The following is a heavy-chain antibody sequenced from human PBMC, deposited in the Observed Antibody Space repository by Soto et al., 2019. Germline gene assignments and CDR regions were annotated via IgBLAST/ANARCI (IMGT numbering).Heavy chain of an antibody. Sequence: SETLSLTCTVSGGSVSSGSYYWGWIRQPPGKGLEWIGYIYYSGSTNYNTSLKSQVKISVDTSKKQFSLKLSSVTAADTAVYYCARSRRELPVYWGQGTLVTVSS. CDR3: ARSRRELPVY. J-gene: IGHJ4*02. CDR1: GGSVSSGSYY. V-gene: IGHV4-61*01. CDR2: IYYSGST. D-gene: IGHD1-26*01.